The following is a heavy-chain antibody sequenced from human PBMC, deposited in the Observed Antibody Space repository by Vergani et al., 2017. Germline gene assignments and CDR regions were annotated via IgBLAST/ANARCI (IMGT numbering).Heavy chain of an antibody. J-gene: IGHJ3*02. CDR1: ANAFSHYG. CDR3: ARVTDGSGLVDAFDI. V-gene: IGHV1-18*04. D-gene: IGHD6-19*01. Sequence: QVQLVQSRREVKEAGASVKVSCKASANAFSHYGLNWVRQAPGQRLEWMGWISAHNGETKYAQKFRGRVTLTTDTSTTTVYLEVRNLRYDDTAIYYCARVTDGSGLVDAFDIWGQGTMVTGSS. CDR2: ISAHNGET.